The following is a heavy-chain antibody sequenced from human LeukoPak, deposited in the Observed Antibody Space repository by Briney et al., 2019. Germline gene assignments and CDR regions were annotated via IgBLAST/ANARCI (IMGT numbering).Heavy chain of an antibody. Sequence: GGSLRLSCAASGFTFDDYGMSWVRQAPGKGLEWVSAISGSGGSTYYADSVKGRFTISRDNSKNTLYLQMNSLRAEDTAVYYCAKEGASYYDFWRRSFDYWGQGTLVTVSS. CDR3: AKEGASYYDFWRRSFDY. CDR1: GFTFDDYG. V-gene: IGHV3-23*01. D-gene: IGHD3-3*01. CDR2: ISGSGGST. J-gene: IGHJ4*02.